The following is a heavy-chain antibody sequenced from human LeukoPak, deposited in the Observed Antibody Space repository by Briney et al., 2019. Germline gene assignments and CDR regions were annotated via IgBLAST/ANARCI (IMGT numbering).Heavy chain of an antibody. CDR3: ARAVAAARGVNYFDY. CDR2: ISDSGGST. V-gene: IGHV3-23*01. CDR1: GFTFSNHG. Sequence: PGGSLRLSCAASGFTFSNHGMSWVRQAPGKGLEWVSAISDSGGSTYYADSVKGRFTISRDNSKNTLYLQMNSLRAGDTAVYYCARAVAAARGVNYFDYWGQGTLVTVSS. J-gene: IGHJ4*02. D-gene: IGHD3-10*01.